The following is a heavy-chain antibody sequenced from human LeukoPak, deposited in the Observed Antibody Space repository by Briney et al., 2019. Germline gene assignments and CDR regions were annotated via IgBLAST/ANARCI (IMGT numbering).Heavy chain of an antibody. Sequence: PGGSLRLSCVASGFTFSRYWMSWVRQAPGKGLEWVANIKNDGSEKSYVDSVRGRFTISRDNAMNSLYLQMNSLRADDTAVYYCAREFSGADGDFWSGYYEVYFDYWGQGTLVTVSS. D-gene: IGHD3-3*01. CDR2: IKNDGSEK. CDR3: AREFSGADGDFWSGYYEVYFDY. CDR1: GFTFSRYW. V-gene: IGHV3-7*03. J-gene: IGHJ4*02.